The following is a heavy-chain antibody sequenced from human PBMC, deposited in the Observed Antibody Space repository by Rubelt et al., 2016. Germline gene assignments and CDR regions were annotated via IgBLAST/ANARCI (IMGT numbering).Heavy chain of an antibody. Sequence: QITLKESGPTLVKPTQTLTLTCTFSGFSLSTSGVGVGWIRQPPGKALEWLALIYWDDDKRYSPSLKSRLTITKDTPKNQVVLTITNMDPVDTATYYCAHALDYCSGGSCYIFDYWGQGTLVTVSS. CDR2: IYWDDDK. CDR3: AHALDYCSGGSCYIFDY. D-gene: IGHD2-15*01. V-gene: IGHV2-5*02. CDR1: GFSLSTSGVG. J-gene: IGHJ4*02.